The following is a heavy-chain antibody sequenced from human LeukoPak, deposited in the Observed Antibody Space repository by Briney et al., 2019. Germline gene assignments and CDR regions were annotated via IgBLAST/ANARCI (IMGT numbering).Heavy chain of an antibody. D-gene: IGHD2-2*01. V-gene: IGHV4-39*01. Sequence: PGGSLRLSCAASGFTFSSYVMNWVRQAPGKGLEWIGSIYYSGSTNYNPSLKSRVTISVDTSKNQFSLKLSSVTAADTAVYYCARLSSTTTILDYWGQGTLVTVSS. CDR2: IYYSGST. CDR3: ARLSSTTTILDY. CDR1: GFTFSSYV. J-gene: IGHJ4*02.